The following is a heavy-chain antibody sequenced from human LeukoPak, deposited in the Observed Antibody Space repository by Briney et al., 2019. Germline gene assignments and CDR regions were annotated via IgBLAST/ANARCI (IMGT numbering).Heavy chain of an antibody. CDR3: AREDEVGASDP. V-gene: IGHV1-46*01. CDR2: INPSGGST. CDR1: GYAFTSYY. J-gene: IGHJ5*02. D-gene: IGHD1-26*01. Sequence: ASVKVSCKASGYAFTSYYMHWVRQAPGQGLEWMGIINPSGGSTSYAQKFQGRVTMTRDTSTSTVYMELSSLRSEDTAVYYCAREDEVGASDPWGQGTLVTVSS.